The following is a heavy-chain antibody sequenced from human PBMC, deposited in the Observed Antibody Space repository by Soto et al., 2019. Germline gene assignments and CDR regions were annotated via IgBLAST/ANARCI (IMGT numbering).Heavy chain of an antibody. D-gene: IGHD3-22*01. J-gene: IGHJ6*02. CDR3: SSSRGFDSSGYSGYYYGMDV. CDR2: ITWNSDEI. Sequence: PGGSLRLSCAASGFTFDDYAMHWVRQRPGRGLEWVSGITWNSDEIGYPDSVKGRFSISRDNAKKYLYLQMNSLRPDDTVLYYYSSSRGFDSSGYSGYYYGMDVWGQGTTVTVSS. V-gene: IGHV3-9*01. CDR1: GFTFDDYA.